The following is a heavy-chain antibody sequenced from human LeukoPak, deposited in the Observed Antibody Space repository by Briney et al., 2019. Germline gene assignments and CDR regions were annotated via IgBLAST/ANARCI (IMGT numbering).Heavy chain of an antibody. CDR2: MYPNSGNT. D-gene: IGHD1-14*01. CDR1: GYTFTSHD. J-gene: IGHJ3*02. CDR3: ARIGPHAFDI. V-gene: IGHV1-8*01. Sequence: GASVKVSCKASGYTFTSHDINWVRQATGQGLEWMGWMYPNSGNTGYAQKFQGRVTITRNSAISTAYMELSSLRSEDTAVYYCARIGPHAFDIWGQGTMVTVSS.